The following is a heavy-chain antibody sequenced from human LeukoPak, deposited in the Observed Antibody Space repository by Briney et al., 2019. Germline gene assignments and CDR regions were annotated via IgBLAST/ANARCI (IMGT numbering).Heavy chain of an antibody. V-gene: IGHV1-69*04. CDR2: IIPILGIA. CDR1: GGTFSSYA. CDR3: ARVPYSSGWFIDY. Sequence: ASVKVSCKASGGTFSSYAISWVRQAPGQGLEWMGRIIPILGIANYAQKFQGRVTITADKSTSTAYIELSSLRSEDTAVYYCARVPYSSGWFIDYWGQGTLVTVSS. J-gene: IGHJ4*02. D-gene: IGHD6-19*01.